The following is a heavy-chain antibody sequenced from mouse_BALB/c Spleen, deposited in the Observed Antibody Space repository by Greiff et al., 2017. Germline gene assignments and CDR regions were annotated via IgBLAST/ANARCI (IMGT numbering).Heavy chain of an antibody. CDR2: ILPGSGST. D-gene: IGHD2-3*01. CDR1: GYTFSSYW. Sequence: VQGVESGAELMKPGASVKISCKATGYTFSSYWIEWVKQRPGHGLEWIGEILPGSGSTNYNEKFKGKATFTADTSSNTAYMQLSSLTSEDSAVYYCALYDGYYLYAMDYWGQGTSVTVSS. J-gene: IGHJ4*01. CDR3: ALYDGYYLYAMDY. V-gene: IGHV1-9*01.